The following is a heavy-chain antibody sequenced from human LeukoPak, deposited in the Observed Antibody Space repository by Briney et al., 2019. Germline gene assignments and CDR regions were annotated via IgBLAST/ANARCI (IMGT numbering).Heavy chain of an antibody. CDR3: ARGLYGSGSYLFDY. CDR1: GGSISSGGYY. Sequence: SETVSLTCTVSGGSISSGGYYWSWIRQHPGKGLEWIGYIYYSGSTYYNPSLKSRVTISVDTSKNQFSLKLSSVTAADTAVYYCARGLYGSGSYLFDYWGQGTLVTVSS. D-gene: IGHD3-10*01. CDR2: IYYSGST. V-gene: IGHV4-31*03. J-gene: IGHJ4*02.